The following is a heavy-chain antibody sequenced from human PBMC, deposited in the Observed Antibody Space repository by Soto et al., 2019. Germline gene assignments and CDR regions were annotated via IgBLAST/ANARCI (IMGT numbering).Heavy chain of an antibody. D-gene: IGHD2-15*01. CDR1: GGSFSGYY. CDR3: ARGRVLVATPTLYYFDY. CDR2: INHSGST. J-gene: IGHJ4*02. Sequence: KPSETLSLTCAVYGGSFSGYYWSWIRQPPGKGLEWIGEINHSGSTNYNPSLKSRVTISVDTSKNQFSLKLSSVTAADTAAYYCARGRVLVATPTLYYFDYWGQGTLVTVSS. V-gene: IGHV4-34*01.